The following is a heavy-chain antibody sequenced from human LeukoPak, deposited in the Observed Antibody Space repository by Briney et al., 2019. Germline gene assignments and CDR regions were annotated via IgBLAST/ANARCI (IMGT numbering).Heavy chain of an antibody. CDR2: IDTSRRT. CDR1: GGSISSDY. Sequence: KFSETLSLTCTVSGGSISSDYAYWSWIRQPAGKGLEWIGRIDTSRRTNYNPSLKSRVDISIDTSKNQFSLKLTSVTAADTAVYYCARLPLWCSSTSCQIDGDAFDIWGQGTMVTVSS. V-gene: IGHV4-61*02. D-gene: IGHD2-2*01. CDR3: ARLPLWCSSTSCQIDGDAFDI. J-gene: IGHJ3*02.